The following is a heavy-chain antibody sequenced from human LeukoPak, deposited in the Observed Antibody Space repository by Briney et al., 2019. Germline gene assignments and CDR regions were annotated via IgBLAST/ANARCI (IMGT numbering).Heavy chain of an antibody. Sequence: GGSLRLSCAASGFTFSSYGMHWVRQAPGKGLEWVAFIRYDGSHKYHAGSVKGRFTISRDYSNNTLHLQMNGLRAEDTAVYYCAKVGRGYNFGYWYFDFWGRGTLVTVSS. CDR2: IRYDGSHK. CDR3: AKVGRGYNFGYWYFDF. CDR1: GFTFSSYG. J-gene: IGHJ2*01. D-gene: IGHD5-18*01. V-gene: IGHV3-30*02.